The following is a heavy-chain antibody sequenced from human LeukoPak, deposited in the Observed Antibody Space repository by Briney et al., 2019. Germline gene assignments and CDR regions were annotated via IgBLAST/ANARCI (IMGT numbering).Heavy chain of an antibody. CDR3: ARDFRSLYYFDY. J-gene: IGHJ4*02. CDR2: IWYDGRNR. V-gene: IGHV3-33*01. Sequence: GGSLRLSCAASGFTFSTYGMHWVRQAPGKGLEWVAVIWYDGRNRYYADSVKDRFTISRDNSEDTLYLQMNSLRDEDTAVYYCARDFRSLYYFDYWGQGTLVTVSS. D-gene: IGHD3-3*01. CDR1: GFTFSTYG.